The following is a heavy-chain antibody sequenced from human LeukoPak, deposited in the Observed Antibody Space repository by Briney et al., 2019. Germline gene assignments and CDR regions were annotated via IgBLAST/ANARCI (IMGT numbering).Heavy chain of an antibody. CDR3: AKALLRYFDWHFDY. J-gene: IGHJ4*02. CDR2: ISYDGADK. Sequence: GRSLRLSCAASGLTLSSYGMHWVRQAPGKGLEWVAAISYDGADKYYADSVKCRFTISRDNSKNTLYLIMNSLRAEDTAVYSCAKALLRYFDWHFDYWGQGTLVTVSS. CDR1: GLTLSSYG. V-gene: IGHV3-30*18. D-gene: IGHD3-9*01.